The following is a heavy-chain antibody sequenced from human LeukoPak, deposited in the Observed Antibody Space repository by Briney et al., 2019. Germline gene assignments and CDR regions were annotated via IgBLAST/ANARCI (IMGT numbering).Heavy chain of an antibody. J-gene: IGHJ6*03. CDR2: IYPGDSDT. Sequence: GESLQISCKRSGYTFTNYWIAWVRQLPGKGLEWMGIIYPGDSDTRYSPSFQGQVTFSADKSISTAYLQWSSLKASDTAIYYCARQVPKIINQYYMDVWGKGTTVTVS. CDR1: GYTFTNYW. V-gene: IGHV5-51*01. D-gene: IGHD1-14*01. CDR3: ARQVPKIINQYYMDV.